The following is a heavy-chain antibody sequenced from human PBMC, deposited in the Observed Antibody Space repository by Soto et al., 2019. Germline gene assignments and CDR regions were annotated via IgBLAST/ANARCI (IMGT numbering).Heavy chain of an antibody. D-gene: IGHD3-10*01. CDR2: INHSGST. V-gene: IGHV4-34*01. J-gene: IGHJ6*02. CDR3: ARDKVSSYYGSGSHYGYYYYGMDV. CDR1: GGSFSGYY. Sequence: PSETLSLTCAVYGGSFSGYYWSWIRQPPGKGLEWIGEINHSGSTNYNPSLKSRVTISVDTSKNQFSLKLSSVTAADTAVYYCARDKVSSYYGSGSHYGYYYYGMDVWGQGTTVTGSS.